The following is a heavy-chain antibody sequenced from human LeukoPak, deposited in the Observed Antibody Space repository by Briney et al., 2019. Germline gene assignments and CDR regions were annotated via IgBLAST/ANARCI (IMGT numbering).Heavy chain of an antibody. CDR2: IKEDGSDK. J-gene: IGHJ4*02. D-gene: IGHD6-19*01. CDR1: GYTFSNYW. V-gene: IGHV3-7*03. Sequence: GGSLRLSCAASGYTFSNYWMDWVRQSPGKGLEWVANIKEDGSDKYYVDSVKGRFTISRDNAKNSLYLQMNSLRAEDTAVYYCARNSGWFRFDYWGQGTLVTVSS. CDR3: ARNSGWFRFDY.